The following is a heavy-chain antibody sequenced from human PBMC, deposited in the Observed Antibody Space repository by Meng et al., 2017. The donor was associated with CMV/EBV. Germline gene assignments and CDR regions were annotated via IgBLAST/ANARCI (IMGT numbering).Heavy chain of an antibody. D-gene: IGHD2-21*01. V-gene: IGHV4-59*01. CDR1: GGSISSYY. CDR3: ARSRGNNCGGDCYDFDY. CDR2: IYYSGST. J-gene: IGHJ4*02. Sequence: SETLSLTCTVSGGSISSYYWSWIRQPPGKGLKWIGYIYYSGSTNYNPSLKSRVTISVDTSKNQFSLKLSSVTAADTAVYYCARSRGNNCGGDCYDFDYWGQGTLVTVSS.